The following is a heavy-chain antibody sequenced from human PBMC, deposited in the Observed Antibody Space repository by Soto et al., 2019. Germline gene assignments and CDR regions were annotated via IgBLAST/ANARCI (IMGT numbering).Heavy chain of an antibody. CDR2: IVVGSGNT. Sequence: GASVKVSCKASGFTFTSSAVQWVRQARGQRLEWIGWIVVGSGNTDYAQKFQERVTITRDMSTSTACMELSSLRSEDTAVYYCAADLATHDAFDIWGQGTMVTVSS. CDR3: AADLATHDAFDI. CDR1: GFTFTSSA. J-gene: IGHJ3*02. V-gene: IGHV1-58*01.